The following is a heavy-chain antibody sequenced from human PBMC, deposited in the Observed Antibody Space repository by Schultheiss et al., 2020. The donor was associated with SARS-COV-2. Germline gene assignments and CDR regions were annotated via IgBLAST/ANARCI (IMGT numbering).Heavy chain of an antibody. CDR3: ARMGLRDYDGTLDY. J-gene: IGHJ4*02. Sequence: SQTLSLTCTVSGGSISSSSYYWGWIRQPPGKGLEWIGYIYYSGSTYYNPSLKSRVTISVDTSKNQFSLKLSSVTAAGTAVYYCARMGLRDYDGTLDYWGQGTLVTVSS. CDR1: GGSISSSSYY. D-gene: IGHD4-23*01. V-gene: IGHV4-39*07. CDR2: IYYSGST.